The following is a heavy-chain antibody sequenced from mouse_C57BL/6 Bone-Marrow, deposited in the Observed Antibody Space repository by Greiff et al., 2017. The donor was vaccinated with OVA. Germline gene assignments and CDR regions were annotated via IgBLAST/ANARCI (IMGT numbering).Heavy chain of an antibody. V-gene: IGHV5-6*01. CDR2: ISSGGSYT. CDR1: GFTFSSYG. D-gene: IGHD4-1*01. CDR3: ARKLGDY. Sequence: EVQLVESGGDLVKPGGSLKLSCAASGFTFSSYGMSWVRQTPDKRLEWVATISSGGSYTYYPDSVKGRFTISRDNAKNTLYLQMSSLKSEDTAMYYCARKLGDYWGQGTTLTVSS. J-gene: IGHJ2*01.